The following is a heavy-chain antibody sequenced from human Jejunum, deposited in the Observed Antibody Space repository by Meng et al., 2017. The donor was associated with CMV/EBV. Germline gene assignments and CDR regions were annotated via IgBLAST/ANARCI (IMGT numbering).Heavy chain of an antibody. D-gene: IGHD6-13*01. V-gene: IGHV6-1*01. CDR1: GDSVSSNTVA. Sequence: QQQQSGPGLVKHSQTLSLTFAISGDSVSSNTVAWNWIRLSPSRGLEWLGRTYYRSKWYSEYTVSVRSRISITPDTSKNQFSLQLTSVTPDDTAVYYCARGEDSSLDYWGQGTLVTVSS. J-gene: IGHJ4*02. CDR2: TYYRSKWYS. CDR3: ARGEDSSLDY.